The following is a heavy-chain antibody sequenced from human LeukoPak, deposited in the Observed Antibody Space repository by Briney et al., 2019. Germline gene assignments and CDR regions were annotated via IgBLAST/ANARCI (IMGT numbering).Heavy chain of an antibody. V-gene: IGHV3-30*02. CDR2: IRYGGSNK. CDR1: GFTFSSYG. J-gene: IGHJ5*02. D-gene: IGHD6-13*01. CDR3: AKDFAPYSSSWYGEFDP. Sequence: SGGSLRLSCAASGFTFSSYGMHWVRQAPGKGLEWVAFIRYGGSNKYYADSVKGRFTISRDNSKNTLYLQMNSLRAEDTAVYYCAKDFAPYSSSWYGEFDPWGQGTLVTVSS.